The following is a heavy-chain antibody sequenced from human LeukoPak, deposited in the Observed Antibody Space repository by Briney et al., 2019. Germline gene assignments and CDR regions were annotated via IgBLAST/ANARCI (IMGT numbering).Heavy chain of an antibody. CDR1: GVTFSSYA. CDR2: ISGSGGST. V-gene: IGHV3-23*01. J-gene: IGHJ4*02. Sequence: PGGSLRLSCAASGVTFSSYAMSWVRQAPGKGLEWVSAISGSGGSTYYADSVKGRFTISRDNSKNTLYLQMNSLRAEDTAVYYCAKDQGYSSSWFDYWGQGTLVTVSS. CDR3: AKDQGYSSSWFDY. D-gene: IGHD6-13*01.